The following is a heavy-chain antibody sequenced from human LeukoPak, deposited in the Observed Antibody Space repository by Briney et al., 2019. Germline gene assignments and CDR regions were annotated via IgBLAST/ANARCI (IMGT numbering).Heavy chain of an antibody. CDR3: ARDLHSSSSYY. V-gene: IGHV3-30*04. Sequence: GGSLRLSCAASGFTFSSYAMHWVRQAPGKGLEWVAVISYDGSNKYYADSVKGRSTISRDNSKNTLYLQMNSLRAEDTAVYYCARDLHSSSSYYWGQGKLVTVSS. CDR1: GFTFSSYA. CDR2: ISYDGSNK. D-gene: IGHD6-13*01. J-gene: IGHJ4*02.